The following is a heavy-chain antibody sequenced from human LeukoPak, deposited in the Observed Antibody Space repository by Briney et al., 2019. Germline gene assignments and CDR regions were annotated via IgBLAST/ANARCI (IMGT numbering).Heavy chain of an antibody. J-gene: IGHJ2*01. CDR1: GFTFSSHG. CDR3: AREERDGYNYYWYFDL. D-gene: IGHD5-24*01. CDR2: ISGSGGST. Sequence: GGSLRLSCAASGFTFSSHGMSWVRQAPGKGLEWVSAISGSGGSTYYADSVKGRFTISRDNSKNTLYLQMNSLRAEDTAVYYCAREERDGYNYYWYFDLWGRGTLVTVSS. V-gene: IGHV3-23*01.